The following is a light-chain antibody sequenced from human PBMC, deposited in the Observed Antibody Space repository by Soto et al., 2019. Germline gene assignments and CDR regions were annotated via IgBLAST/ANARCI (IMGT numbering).Light chain of an antibody. CDR1: SSDVGGFNS. CDR3: SSYTSTMTNV. CDR2: DVV. V-gene: IGLV2-14*03. J-gene: IGLJ1*01. Sequence: QSSLTKPASVYGSPGQSITISSTGTSSDVGGFNSVSWYQLRPGTAPKLILYDVVDRPSGVSYRFSGSKSGNTASLTISGLQAADEADYFCSSYTSTMTNVFGSGTKVTVL.